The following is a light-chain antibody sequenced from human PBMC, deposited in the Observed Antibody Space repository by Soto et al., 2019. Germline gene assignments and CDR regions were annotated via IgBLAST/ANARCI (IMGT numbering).Light chain of an antibody. V-gene: IGKV1-9*01. CDR3: QQLNTYPVT. J-gene: IGKJ4*01. CDR1: QGISRY. CDR2: AAS. Sequence: IQLTQSPSSLPASVGDSVTITCRASQGISRYLAWYQQKPGRAPQLLISAASTLQSGVPSRFSGSGSGTHFTLVISSLQPEDFATYYCQQLNTYPVTFGGGTKVDIK.